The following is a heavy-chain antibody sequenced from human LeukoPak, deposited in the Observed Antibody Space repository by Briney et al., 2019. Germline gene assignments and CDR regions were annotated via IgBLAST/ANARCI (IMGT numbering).Heavy chain of an antibody. J-gene: IGHJ5*02. D-gene: IGHD3-10*01. Sequence: SVKVSCKASGGTFSSYAISWVRQARGQGLEWMGGIIPIFGTANYAQKFQGRVTITADESTSTAYMELSSLRSEDTAVYYCATWFGLGYNWFDPWGQGTLVTVSS. CDR1: GGTFSSYA. V-gene: IGHV1-69*13. CDR2: IIPIFGTA. CDR3: ATWFGLGYNWFDP.